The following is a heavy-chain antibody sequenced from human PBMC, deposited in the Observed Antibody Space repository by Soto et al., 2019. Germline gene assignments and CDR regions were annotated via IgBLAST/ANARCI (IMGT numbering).Heavy chain of an antibody. CDR3: ARTPTQLIAVAGFDY. Sequence: QVQLVQSGAEVKKPGASVKVSCKASGYTFTSYYMHWVRQAPGQGLEWMGIINPSGGSTSYAQKFQGRVTMTRDTSTSTVYMELSSMRSEDTAVYYCARTPTQLIAVAGFDYWGQGTLVTVSS. CDR2: INPSGGST. D-gene: IGHD6-19*01. V-gene: IGHV1-46*01. J-gene: IGHJ4*02. CDR1: GYTFTSYY.